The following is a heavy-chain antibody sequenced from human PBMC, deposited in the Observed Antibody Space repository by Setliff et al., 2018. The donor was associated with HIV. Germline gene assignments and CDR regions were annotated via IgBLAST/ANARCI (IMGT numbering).Heavy chain of an antibody. D-gene: IGHD6-6*01. CDR1: GGSFSGYY. V-gene: IGHV4-34*01. J-gene: IGHJ4*02. CDR2: INHSGST. Sequence: SETLSLTCAVYGGSFSGYYWSWIRQPPGKGLEWIGEINHSGSTNYNPSLKSRVTISVDASKNQFSLKLSSVTAADTAVYYCASVISSSDRRDYWGQGTLVTVSS. CDR3: ASVISSSDRRDY.